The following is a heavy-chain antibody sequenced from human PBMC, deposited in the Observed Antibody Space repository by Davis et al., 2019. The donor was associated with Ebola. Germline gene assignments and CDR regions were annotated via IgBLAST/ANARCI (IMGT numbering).Heavy chain of an antibody. CDR1: GYTFTSYG. Sequence: ASVKVSCKASGYTFTSYGISWVRQAPGQGLEWMGWISAYNGNTNYAQKLQGRVTMTTDTSTSTAYMELSSLRSEDTAVYYCARGGSNWGYYYYYYMDVWGKGTTVTVSS. V-gene: IGHV1-18*01. CDR3: ARGGSNWGYYYYYYMDV. J-gene: IGHJ6*03. CDR2: ISAYNGNT. D-gene: IGHD7-27*01.